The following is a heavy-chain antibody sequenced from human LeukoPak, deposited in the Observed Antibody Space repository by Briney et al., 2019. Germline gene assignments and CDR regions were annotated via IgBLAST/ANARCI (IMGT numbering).Heavy chain of an antibody. CDR2: INPSGDST. J-gene: IGHJ5*02. D-gene: IGHD3-22*01. CDR3: ARDRHYYDSSGHIGLGWFDP. V-gene: IGHV1-46*01. Sequence: ASVKVSCKASGYTFTAYYMHWVRQAPGQGLEWMEIINPSGDSTSYAQKFQGRVTMTRDMSTSTVYMELSSLRSEDTAVYYCARDRHYYDSSGHIGLGWFDPWGQGTLVTVSS. CDR1: GYTFTAYY.